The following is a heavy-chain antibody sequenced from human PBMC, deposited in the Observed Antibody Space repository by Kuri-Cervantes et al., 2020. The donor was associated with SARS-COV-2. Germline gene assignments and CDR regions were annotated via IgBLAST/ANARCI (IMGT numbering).Heavy chain of an antibody. V-gene: IGHV3-7*05. CDR3: ARASVVGSGYWGY. J-gene: IGHJ4*02. D-gene: IGHD3-22*01. Sequence: GESLKISCAASGFTFSSYWMSWVRQAPGKGLEWVANIKQDGSEKYYVDSVKGRSTISRDNAKNSLYLQMNSLRAEDTAVYYCARASVVGSGYWGYWGQGTLVTVSS. CDR1: GFTFSSYW. CDR2: IKQDGSEK.